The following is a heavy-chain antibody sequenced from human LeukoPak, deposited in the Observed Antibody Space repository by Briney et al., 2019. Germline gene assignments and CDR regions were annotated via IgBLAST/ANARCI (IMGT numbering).Heavy chain of an antibody. Sequence: GGSLRLSCAASGFTVSSNYMSWVRQAPGKGLEWVSVIYSGGSTYYADSVKGRFTISRDNSKNTLYLQMNSLRAEDTAVYYCAGASALSGYYYGMDVWGQGTTVTVSS. J-gene: IGHJ6*02. V-gene: IGHV3-53*01. CDR1: GFTVSSNY. CDR2: IYSGGST. D-gene: IGHD7-27*01. CDR3: AGASALSGYYYGMDV.